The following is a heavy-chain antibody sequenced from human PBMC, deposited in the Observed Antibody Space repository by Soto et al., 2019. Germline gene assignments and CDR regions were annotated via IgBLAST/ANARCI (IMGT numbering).Heavy chain of an antibody. CDR3: ARSPYSSSSLDWFDP. CDR2: IYYSGST. J-gene: IGHJ5*02. Sequence: SETLSLTCSVSGGSITSVDHYWSWIRQPPGKGLEWIGYIYYSGSTYYNPSLKSRVTISIDTSRNQFSLKLSSVTAADTAVYYCARSPYSSSSLDWFDPWGQGMLVTVSS. D-gene: IGHD6-6*01. V-gene: IGHV4-30-4*01. CDR1: GGSITSVDHY.